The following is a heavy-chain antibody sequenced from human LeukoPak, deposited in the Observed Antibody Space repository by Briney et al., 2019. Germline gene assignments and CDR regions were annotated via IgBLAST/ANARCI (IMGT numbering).Heavy chain of an antibody. J-gene: IGHJ3*02. D-gene: IGHD3-22*01. Sequence: ASVKVSCKASGYTFTSYGISWVRQAPGQGLEWMGWISAYNGNTNYAQKLQGRVTMTTDTSTCTAYMELRSLRSDDTAVYYCARVYYDSSGPGEDAFDIWGQGTMVTVSS. CDR2: ISAYNGNT. CDR1: GYTFTSYG. V-gene: IGHV1-18*01. CDR3: ARVYYDSSGPGEDAFDI.